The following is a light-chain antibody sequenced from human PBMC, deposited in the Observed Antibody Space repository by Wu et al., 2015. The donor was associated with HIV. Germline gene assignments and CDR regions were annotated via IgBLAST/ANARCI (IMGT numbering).Light chain of an antibody. V-gene: IGKV3-11*01. CDR3: QQRRNSPLT. J-gene: IGKJ4*01. CDR1: QSVSQL. CDR2: MHP. Sequence: XRATLSCRASQSVSQLPYDPGYQTRKTYGPRRPHGSSSMMHPQGTGIPARFSGSGSGTDFTLTISSLETEDFAVYYCQQRRNSPLTFGGGTKVEVK.